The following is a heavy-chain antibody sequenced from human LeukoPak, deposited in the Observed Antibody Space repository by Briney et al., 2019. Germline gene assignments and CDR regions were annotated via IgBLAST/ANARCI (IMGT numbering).Heavy chain of an antibody. V-gene: IGHV1-69*05. J-gene: IGHJ4*02. CDR2: IIPIFGTA. CDR3: ARPGENCSSTSCYSLDY. CDR1: GGTFSSYA. Sequence: SVKVSCKASGGTFSSYAISWVRQAPGQGLEWMGGIIPIFGTANYAQKFQGRVTITTDESTSTACMELSSLRSEDTAVYYCARPGENCSSTSCYSLDYWGQGTLVTVSS. D-gene: IGHD2-2*01.